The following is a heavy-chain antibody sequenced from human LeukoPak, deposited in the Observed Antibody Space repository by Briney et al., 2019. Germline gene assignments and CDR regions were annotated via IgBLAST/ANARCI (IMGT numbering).Heavy chain of an antibody. CDR3: AKAWWLFPPY. V-gene: IGHV3-23*01. Sequence: PGGSLRLFCAASGFTFSSYAMSWVRQAPGKGLEWVSDINGSGGRTYYADSVKGRFTISRDNSKNTLYRQMNSLRAEDTAVYYCAKAWWLFPPYWGQGTLVTVSS. J-gene: IGHJ4*02. CDR1: GFTFSSYA. CDR2: INGSGGRT. D-gene: IGHD2-21*01.